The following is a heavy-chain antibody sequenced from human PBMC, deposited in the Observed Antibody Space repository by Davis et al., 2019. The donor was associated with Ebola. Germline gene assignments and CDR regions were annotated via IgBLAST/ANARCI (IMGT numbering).Heavy chain of an antibody. J-gene: IGHJ6*02. Sequence: ASVTVSCMASGGTFSSYAISWVRQATGQGLEWMGWMNPNSGNTGYAQKFQGRVTITRNTSISTAYMELSSLRSEDTAVYYCARDSSTYGSAYYYYYGMDVWGQGTTVTVSS. CDR3: ARDSSTYGSAYYYYYGMDV. CDR1: GGTFSSYA. V-gene: IGHV1-8*03. D-gene: IGHD3-10*01. CDR2: MNPNSGNT.